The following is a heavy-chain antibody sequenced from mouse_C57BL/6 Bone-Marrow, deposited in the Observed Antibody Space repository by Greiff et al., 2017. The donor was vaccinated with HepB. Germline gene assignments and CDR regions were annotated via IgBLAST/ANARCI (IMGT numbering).Heavy chain of an antibody. CDR2: IDPSDSYT. CDR1: GYTFTSYW. Sequence: QVQLKQPGAELVMPGASVKLSCKASGYTFTSYWMHWVKQRPGQGLEWIGEIDPSDSYTNYNQKFKGKSTLTVDKSSSTAYMQLSSLTSEDSAVYYCARSGYDPTYYAMDYWGQGTSVTVSS. V-gene: IGHV1-69*01. J-gene: IGHJ4*01. D-gene: IGHD1-2*01. CDR3: ARSGYDPTYYAMDY.